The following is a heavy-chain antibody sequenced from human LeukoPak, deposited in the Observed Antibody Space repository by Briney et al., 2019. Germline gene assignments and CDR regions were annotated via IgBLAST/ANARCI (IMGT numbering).Heavy chain of an antibody. J-gene: IGHJ3*02. CDR2: IDSSGTYK. D-gene: IGHD6-19*01. Sequence: GGSLRLSCAASGFTFSSYAMNWVRQAPGKGLEWVSCIDSSGTYKYYADSVKRRFTISRDNAKNSLYLQMNSLRANDTAVYYCARETDSTGWYPDAFDIWGQGTMVTVSS. CDR1: GFTFSSYA. V-gene: IGHV3-21*01. CDR3: ARETDSTGWYPDAFDI.